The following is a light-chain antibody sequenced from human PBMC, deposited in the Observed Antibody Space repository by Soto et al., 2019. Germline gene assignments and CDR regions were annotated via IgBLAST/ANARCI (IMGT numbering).Light chain of an antibody. CDR2: DNN. CDR3: SSYSSTTTL. Sequence: QSVLTQPPSVSAAPGQKVTISCSGSSSNIGNNYVSWYHHLPGTAPKLLIYDNNKRPSGIPDRFSGSKSGNMAFLTISGLQTEDEGLYHCSSYSSTTTLFGGGTKVTVL. V-gene: IGLV1-51*01. J-gene: IGLJ2*01. CDR1: SSNIGNNY.